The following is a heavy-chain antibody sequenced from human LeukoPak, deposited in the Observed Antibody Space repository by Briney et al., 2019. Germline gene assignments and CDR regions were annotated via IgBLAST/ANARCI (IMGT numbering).Heavy chain of an antibody. Sequence: PGGSLRLSCAASGFTFSSHEMNWVRQAPGKGLEWVSYISSSGSTIYYADPVKGRFTISRDNAKNSLYLQMNSLRAEDTAVYYCARAALWFHYWGQGTLVTVSS. CDR3: ARAALWFHY. D-gene: IGHD3-10*01. CDR1: GFTFSSHE. CDR2: ISSSGSTI. J-gene: IGHJ4*02. V-gene: IGHV3-48*03.